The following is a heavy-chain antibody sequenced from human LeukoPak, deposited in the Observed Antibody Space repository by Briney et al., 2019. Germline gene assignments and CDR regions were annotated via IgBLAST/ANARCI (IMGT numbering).Heavy chain of an antibody. Sequence: ASVKVSCKASGYTFTSYGISWVRQAPGQGLEWMGWINPNSGGTNYAQKFQGRVTMTRDTSISTAYMELSRLRSDDTAVYYCARGIRGSRGYYFDYWGQGTLVTVSS. CDR1: GYTFTSYG. J-gene: IGHJ4*02. CDR3: ARGIRGSRGYYFDY. CDR2: INPNSGGT. V-gene: IGHV1-2*02. D-gene: IGHD3-10*01.